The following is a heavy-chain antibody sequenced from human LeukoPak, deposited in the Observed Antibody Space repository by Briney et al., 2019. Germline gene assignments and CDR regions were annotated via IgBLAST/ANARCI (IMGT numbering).Heavy chain of an antibody. J-gene: IGHJ6*02. CDR1: GGSLSSGSYY. Sequence: SETPSLPCTVSGGSLSSGSYYWSWIRQPPGEGLEWVGYIYYSGSTNYNPSLKSRVTISVDTSKNQFSLKLSSVAAADTAVYYCARDARDSYYYDSSGYYRTRDYGMDVWGQGTTVTVSS. D-gene: IGHD3-22*01. V-gene: IGHV4-61*01. CDR2: IYYSGST. CDR3: ARDARDSYYYDSSGYYRTRDYGMDV.